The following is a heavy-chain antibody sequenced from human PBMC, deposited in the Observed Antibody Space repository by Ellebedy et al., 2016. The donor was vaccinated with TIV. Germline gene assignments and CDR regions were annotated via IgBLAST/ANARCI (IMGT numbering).Heavy chain of an antibody. D-gene: IGHD6-6*01. J-gene: IGHJ4*02. Sequence: GGSLRLXXAASGFTFSSNTMNWVRQSPGKGLEWVSSISSNGSYIYYADSVKGRFTISRDNAKNSLYLQMNSLRAEDTAVYYCARNTIAARFWGQGTLVTVSS. V-gene: IGHV3-21*01. CDR1: GFTFSSNT. CDR2: ISSNGSYI. CDR3: ARNTIAARF.